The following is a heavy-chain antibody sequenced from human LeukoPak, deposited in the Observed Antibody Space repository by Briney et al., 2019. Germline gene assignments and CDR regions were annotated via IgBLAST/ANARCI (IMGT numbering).Heavy chain of an antibody. J-gene: IGHJ3*02. D-gene: IGHD2-21*01. CDR3: ARRYGGYWASDI. Sequence: GGSLRLSCAASGFTLSHYWMHWVRPARWRGLVGVSRINRDGRNSSYADSVKGRFTISRDNAKNTLYLQMNSLRVEDTAVYYCARRYGGYWASDIWGQGTMVTVSS. V-gene: IGHV3-74*01. CDR1: GFTLSHYW. CDR2: INRDGRNS.